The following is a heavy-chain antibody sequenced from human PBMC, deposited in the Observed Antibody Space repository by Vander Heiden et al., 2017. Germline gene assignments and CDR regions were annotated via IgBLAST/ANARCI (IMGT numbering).Heavy chain of an antibody. J-gene: IGHJ6*02. CDR1: GFSLSTSGMR. V-gene: IGHV2-70*01. D-gene: IGHD3-9*01. CDR2: IDWDDDK. Sequence: QVTLRESGPALVKPTQTLTLTCTFSGFSLSTSGMRVSWIRQPPGKALEWLALIDWDDDKYYSTSLKTRLTISKDTSKNQVVLTMTNMDPVDTATYYCARIANYDILTGDRAGGPYGMDVWGQGTTVTVSS. CDR3: ARIANYDILTGDRAGGPYGMDV.